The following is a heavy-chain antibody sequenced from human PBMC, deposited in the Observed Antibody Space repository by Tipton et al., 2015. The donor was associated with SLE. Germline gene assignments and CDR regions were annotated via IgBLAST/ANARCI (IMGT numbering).Heavy chain of an antibody. D-gene: IGHD6-13*01. CDR1: GFTFSSYW. V-gene: IGHV3-74*01. J-gene: IGHJ3*01. CDR2: IFSDGSRT. Sequence: SLRLSCAASGFTFSSYWMHWVRQAPGKGLVWVSRIFSDGSRTTYADSVQGRFTISRDNAKNTLYLLLNSLRAEDTAVYYCARGSRSSSWPRFWGQGTMVTVSS. CDR3: ARGSRSSSWPRF.